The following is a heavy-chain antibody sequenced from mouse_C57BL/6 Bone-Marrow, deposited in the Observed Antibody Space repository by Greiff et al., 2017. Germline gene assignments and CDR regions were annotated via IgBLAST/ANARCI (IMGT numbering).Heavy chain of an antibody. Sequence: QVQLQQPGAELVRPGASVKLSCKASGYTFTSYWMHWVKQRPGQGLEWIGVIDPSDSYTNYNQKFKGKATLTVDTSSSTAYMQLSSLTSEDAAVYDCARARQLRQPFAYWGQGTLVTVSA. CDR1: GYTFTSYW. V-gene: IGHV1-59*01. CDR2: IDPSDSYT. D-gene: IGHD3-2*02. CDR3: ARARQLRQPFAY. J-gene: IGHJ3*01.